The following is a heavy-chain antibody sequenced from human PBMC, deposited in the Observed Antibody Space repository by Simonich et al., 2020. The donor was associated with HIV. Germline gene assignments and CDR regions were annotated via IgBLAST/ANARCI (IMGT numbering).Heavy chain of an antibody. Sequence: QVQLQESGPGLVKPSETLSLTCTVSGGSISRYYWSWIRQPPGKGLEWFGYIDYRWSANYNPSLKSRVTISVDTSKNQFSLKLSSGTAADTAVYYCARRAGSYYDDSSGPFDYWGQGTLVTVSS. J-gene: IGHJ4*02. CDR1: GGSISRYY. V-gene: IGHV4-59*12. CDR2: IDYRWSA. CDR3: ARRAGSYYDDSSGPFDY. D-gene: IGHD3-22*01.